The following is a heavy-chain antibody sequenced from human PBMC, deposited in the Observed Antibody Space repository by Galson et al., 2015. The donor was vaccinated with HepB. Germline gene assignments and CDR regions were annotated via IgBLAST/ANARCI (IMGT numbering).Heavy chain of an antibody. Sequence: SVKVSCKASGYTFTGYYMHWVRQAPGQGLEWLGRINPNSGDTDYAQKFQGRVTMTRDTSITTAYMELSRLRSDDTAIYYCETGSERYWGQGTLVTVSS. V-gene: IGHV1-2*06. J-gene: IGHJ4*02. CDR3: ETGSERY. CDR2: INPNSGDT. CDR1: GYTFTGYY.